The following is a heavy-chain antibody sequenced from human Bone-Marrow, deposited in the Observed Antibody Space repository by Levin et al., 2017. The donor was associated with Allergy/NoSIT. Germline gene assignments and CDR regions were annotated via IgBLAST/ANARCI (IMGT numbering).Heavy chain of an antibody. V-gene: IGHV1-24*01. D-gene: IGHD3-10*01. CDR3: ASSGSGTYYALHY. CDR1: GNTLTELS. J-gene: IGHJ4*02. CDR2: FDPADRET. Sequence: ASVKVSCKVSGNTLTELSMHWVRQPAGKGLEWLGGFDPADRETIYAQKFQGRVTMTEDSSTDTAYMELSSLRSEDTAVYYCASSGSGTYYALHYWGQGTLVTVSS.